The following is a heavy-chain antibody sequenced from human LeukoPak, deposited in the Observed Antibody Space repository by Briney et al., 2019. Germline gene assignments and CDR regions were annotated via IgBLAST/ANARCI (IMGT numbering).Heavy chain of an antibody. J-gene: IGHJ4*02. D-gene: IGHD1-26*01. CDR2: INPQSGGT. Sequence: ASVKVSCKASGYTFLGDYIHWVRQAPGQGFEWMGWINPQSGGTKYAQKLQGRVTMTRDTSISTAYMELSNLRSDDTAVYYCVSGSKWDFWGQGTLVTVSS. V-gene: IGHV1-2*02. CDR3: VSGSKWDF. CDR1: GYTFLGDY.